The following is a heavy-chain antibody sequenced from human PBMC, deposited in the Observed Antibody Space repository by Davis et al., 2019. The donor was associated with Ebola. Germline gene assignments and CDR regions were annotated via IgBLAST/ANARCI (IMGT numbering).Heavy chain of an antibody. CDR1: GFTFSSYS. J-gene: IGHJ5*02. CDR3: TKGAVIVISRDWFDP. D-gene: IGHD3-22*01. V-gene: IGHV3-30*18. Sequence: GESLKISCATSGFTFSSYSMHWVRQAPGKGLEWVAVISDDGSHKEYADSVKGRFTISRDNAKNTLYLQMNSLRLDDTAVYYCTKGAVIVISRDWFDPWGQGTLVTVSS. CDR2: ISDDGSHK.